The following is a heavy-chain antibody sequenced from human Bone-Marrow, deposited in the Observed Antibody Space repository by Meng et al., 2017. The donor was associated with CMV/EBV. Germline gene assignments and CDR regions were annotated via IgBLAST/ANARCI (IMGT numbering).Heavy chain of an antibody. CDR3: ARRLCLDLGDYYYYGMDV. Sequence: ASVKVSCKASGYTFTSYYMHWVRQAPGQGLEWMGIINPSGGSTSYAQKFQGRVTMTRDTSTSTVYMELSSLRSEDTAVYYCARRLCLDLGDYYYYGMDVWGQGTTVTVSS. D-gene: IGHD1-26*01. V-gene: IGHV1-46*01. CDR1: GYTFTSYY. CDR2: INPSGGST. J-gene: IGHJ6*02.